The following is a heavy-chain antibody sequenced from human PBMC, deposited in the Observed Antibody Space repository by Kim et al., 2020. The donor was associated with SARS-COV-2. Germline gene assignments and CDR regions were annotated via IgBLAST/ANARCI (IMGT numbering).Heavy chain of an antibody. J-gene: IGHJ4*02. Sequence: GGSLRLSCAASGFTFSNAWMSWVRQAPGKGLEWVGRIKSKTDGGTTDYAAPVKGRFTISRDDSKNTLYLQMNSLKTEDTAVYYCTTPLNYDSSGYHDYWGQGTLVTVSS. V-gene: IGHV3-15*01. D-gene: IGHD3-22*01. CDR3: TTPLNYDSSGYHDY. CDR2: IKSKTDGGTT. CDR1: GFTFSNAW.